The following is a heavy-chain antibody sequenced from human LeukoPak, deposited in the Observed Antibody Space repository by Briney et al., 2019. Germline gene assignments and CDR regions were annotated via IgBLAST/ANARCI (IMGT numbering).Heavy chain of an antibody. J-gene: IGHJ3*02. CDR3: ARSTVTNPDDAFDI. V-gene: IGHV4-30-4*01. Sequence: SETLSLTCTVSGGSISSGDYYWSWIRQPPGQGLEWVGYIYYSGSTYYNPSLKSRVTISVDTSKNQFSLKLSSVTAADTAVYYCARSTVTNPDDAFDIWGQGTMVTVSS. CDR1: GGSISSGDYY. D-gene: IGHD4-17*01. CDR2: IYYSGST.